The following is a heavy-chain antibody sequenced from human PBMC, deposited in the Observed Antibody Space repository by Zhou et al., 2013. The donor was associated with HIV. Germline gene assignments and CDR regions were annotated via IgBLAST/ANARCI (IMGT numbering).Heavy chain of an antibody. CDR1: GYTFTNYY. D-gene: IGHD2-15*01. V-gene: IGHV1-46*01. CDR3: AREGVVGRYFDL. J-gene: IGHJ2*01. Sequence: QVQLVQSGAEMKKPGASVKVSCKASGYTFTNYYLHWVRQAPGQGLEWMGIINPSGGSTSYAQKFQGRVTMTRDTSTSTVYMELSSLRSEDTAVYYCAREGVVGRYFDLWGRGTLVTVSS. CDR2: INPSGGST.